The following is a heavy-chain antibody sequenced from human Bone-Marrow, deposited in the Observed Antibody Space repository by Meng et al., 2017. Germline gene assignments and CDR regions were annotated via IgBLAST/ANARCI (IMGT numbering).Heavy chain of an antibody. V-gene: IGHV3-23*01. Sequence: GESLKIPCAASGFTLSSYAMSWVRQAPGKGLEWVSAISGSGGSTYYADSVKGRFTISRDNSKNKLYLKMNSLRAEDTAVYYCAKDPYDILTGYWRWFDPWGQGTLVTVSS. D-gene: IGHD3-9*01. CDR1: GFTLSSYA. CDR3: AKDPYDILTGYWRWFDP. J-gene: IGHJ5*02. CDR2: ISGSGGST.